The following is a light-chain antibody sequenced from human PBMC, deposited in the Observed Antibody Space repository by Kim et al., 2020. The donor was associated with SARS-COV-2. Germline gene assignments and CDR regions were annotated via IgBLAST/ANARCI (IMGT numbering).Light chain of an antibody. Sequence: SVSPGERATLSGRASQSVGSTLAWYQQKPGQAPRLLIYDTSNRDPDIPARFSGSGSGTDFTLTISSLEPEDFAVYYCQQRTNWSYSFGQGTKLEI. CDR2: DTS. V-gene: IGKV3-11*01. J-gene: IGKJ2*03. CDR3: QQRTNWSYS. CDR1: QSVGST.